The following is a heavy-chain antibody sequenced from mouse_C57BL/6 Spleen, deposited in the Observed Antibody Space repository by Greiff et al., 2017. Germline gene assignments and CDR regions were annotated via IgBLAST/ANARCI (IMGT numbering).Heavy chain of an antibody. CDR3: TRDYYGSSHYFDY. CDR2: IYPGNSDT. CDR1: GYTFTSYW. V-gene: IGHV1-5*01. Sequence: VQLQQSGTVLARPGASVKMSCKTSGYTFTSYWMHWVNQRPGQGLEWIGAIYPGNSDTSYNQKFKGKAKLTAVTSASTAYMELSSLTNEDSAVYYCTRDYYGSSHYFDYWGQGTTLTVSS. J-gene: IGHJ2*01. D-gene: IGHD1-1*01.